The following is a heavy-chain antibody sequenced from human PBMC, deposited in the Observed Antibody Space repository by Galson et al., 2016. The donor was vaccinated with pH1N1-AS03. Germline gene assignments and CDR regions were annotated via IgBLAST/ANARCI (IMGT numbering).Heavy chain of an antibody. CDR1: GFTFSSYA. CDR3: ERAGGY. J-gene: IGHJ4*02. V-gene: IGHV3-23*01. Sequence: SLRLSCAASGFTFSSYAMSWVRQAPGKGLEWVSAISGSGGTTYCADSVKGWFTISRDNSKNTLYLQMNSLRVEDTAVYYCERAGGYWGQGTLVTVSS. CDR2: ISGSGGTT.